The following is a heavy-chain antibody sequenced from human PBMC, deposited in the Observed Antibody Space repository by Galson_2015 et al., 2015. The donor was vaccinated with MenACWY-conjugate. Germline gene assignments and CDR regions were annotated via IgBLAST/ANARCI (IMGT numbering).Heavy chain of an antibody. Sequence: SLRLSCAASGFTFSSSWMHWVRHAPGKGLVWVSYINSDGSTTTCADSVNGRFITSRDNAKNTLYLQMNSLRAEDTAVYYCAKDLSAKGYYYYGMGVWGQGTTVTVSS. CDR3: AKDLSAKGYYYYGMGV. D-gene: IGHD6-25*01. J-gene: IGHJ6*02. CDR1: GFTFSSSW. CDR2: INSDGSTT. V-gene: IGHV3-74*01.